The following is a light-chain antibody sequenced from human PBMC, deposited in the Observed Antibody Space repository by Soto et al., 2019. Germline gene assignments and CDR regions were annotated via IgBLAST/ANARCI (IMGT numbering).Light chain of an antibody. V-gene: IGKV1-33*01. CDR2: DAS. Sequence: DIQMTQSPSSLSASVGDRVTITCQASQDISNYLNWYQQKPGKAPKLLIYDASNLETGVPSRFSGSGSGTDFTFTISSLQPEDIATYYCQQYDNLPTTFGGGTKG. J-gene: IGKJ4*02. CDR3: QQYDNLPTT. CDR1: QDISNY.